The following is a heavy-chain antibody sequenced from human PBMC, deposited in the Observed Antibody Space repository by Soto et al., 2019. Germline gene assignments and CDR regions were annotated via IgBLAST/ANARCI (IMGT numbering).Heavy chain of an antibody. Sequence: VKVSCKASGCYLNKYYIHLLRQAPGEGPEWIGVINPSRGLTTYSQRFQGRVSMTRDTSTTTVYMELSSLRSEDTAIYYCARDGVPIAGRSGYFDYWGPGTEVTVSS. CDR1: GCYLNKYY. J-gene: IGHJ4*02. CDR2: INPSRGLT. CDR3: ARDGVPIAGRSGYFDY. D-gene: IGHD6-19*01. V-gene: IGHV1-46*02.